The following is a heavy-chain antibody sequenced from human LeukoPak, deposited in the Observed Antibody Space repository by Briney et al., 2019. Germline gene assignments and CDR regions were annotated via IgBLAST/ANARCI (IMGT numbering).Heavy chain of an antibody. D-gene: IGHD6-6*01. CDR2: IYYSGST. J-gene: IGHJ4*02. CDR1: GGSISSSSYY. CDR3: ARHSSWSEFDF. Sequence: SETLSLTCTVSGGSISSSSYYWGWIRQPPGKGLERIGSIYYSGSTYCNPSLTSRVTTSVDTSKNQFSLKLNSVTAADTAVYYCARHSSWSEFDFWGQGTLVTVSS. V-gene: IGHV4-39*01.